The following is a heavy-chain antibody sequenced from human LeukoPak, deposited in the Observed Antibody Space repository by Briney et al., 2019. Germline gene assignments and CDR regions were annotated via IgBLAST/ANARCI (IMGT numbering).Heavy chain of an antibody. CDR1: GFTFSEYW. J-gene: IGHJ4*02. V-gene: IGHV3-74*01. CDR3: ARDLHWNSADF. Sequence: GESLRLSCAASGFTFSEYWMHWFRQGPGEGLVWVSHIKSDGTTTTYTDSVEGRFTMSRDNAKNTVYLQMNYLRAEDSGVYYCARDLHWNSADFWGQGTLVTVSS. CDR2: IKSDGTTT. D-gene: IGHD1-7*01.